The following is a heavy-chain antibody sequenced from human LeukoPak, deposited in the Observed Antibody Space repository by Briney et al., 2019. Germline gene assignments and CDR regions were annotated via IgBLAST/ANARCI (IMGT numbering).Heavy chain of an antibody. CDR1: GGSISSSSYY. D-gene: IGHD6-19*01. CDR2: IYYSGST. Sequence: SETLSLTCTVSGGSISSSSYYWGWIRQPPGKGLEWIGSIYYSGSTYYNPSLKSRVTISLDTSKNHFSLRLTSVTAADTAVYYCARNPPAGGVTVAGTGYWGQGTLVTVSS. V-gene: IGHV4-39*02. CDR3: ARNPPAGGVTVAGTGY. J-gene: IGHJ4*02.